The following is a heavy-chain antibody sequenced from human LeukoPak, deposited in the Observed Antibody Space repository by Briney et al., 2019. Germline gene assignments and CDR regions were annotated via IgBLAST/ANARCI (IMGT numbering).Heavy chain of an antibody. D-gene: IGHD1-26*01. CDR3: ARVTYSGSYYDDY. CDR1: GGSISSYY. Sequence: SETLSLTCTVSGGSISSYYWSWLRQPPGKGLEWGGYIYYSGSTNYNPSLKGRVTISVDTSKNQFSLKLSSVTAADTAVYYCARVTYSGSYYDDYWGQGTLVTVSS. V-gene: IGHV4-59*01. J-gene: IGHJ4*02. CDR2: IYYSGST.